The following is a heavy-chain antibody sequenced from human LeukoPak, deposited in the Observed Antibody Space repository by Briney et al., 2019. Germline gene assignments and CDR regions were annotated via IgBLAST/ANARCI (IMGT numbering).Heavy chain of an antibody. D-gene: IGHD3-10*01. CDR1: GFTFSSYA. CDR3: AGQISMVRGVIFDY. J-gene: IGHJ4*02. CDR2: ISGSGGST. V-gene: IGHV3-23*01. Sequence: PGGSLRLSCAASGFTFSSYAMSWVRQAPGKGLEWVSAISGSGGSTYYADSVKGRFTISRDNSKNTLYLQMNSLRAEDTAVYYCAGQISMVRGVIFDYWGQGTLVTVSS.